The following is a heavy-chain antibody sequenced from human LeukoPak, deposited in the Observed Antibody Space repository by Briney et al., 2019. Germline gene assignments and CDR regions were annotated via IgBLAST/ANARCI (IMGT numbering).Heavy chain of an antibody. V-gene: IGHV3-48*04. Sequence: PGGSLRLSCAASGFTFNSYTMNWVRQAPGKGLEWVSYISSSSSTIYYADSVKGRFTISRDNAKNSLYLQMNSLRAEDTAVYYCAREGKLYGDYGPAFDIWGQGTMVTVSS. D-gene: IGHD4-17*01. CDR3: AREGKLYGDYGPAFDI. J-gene: IGHJ3*02. CDR1: GFTFNSYT. CDR2: ISSSSSTI.